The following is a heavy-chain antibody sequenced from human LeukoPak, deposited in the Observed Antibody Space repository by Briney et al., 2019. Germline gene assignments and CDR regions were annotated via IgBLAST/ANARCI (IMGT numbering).Heavy chain of an antibody. CDR2: ISSSSSTI. V-gene: IGHV3-48*02. CDR1: GFTFSSYS. CDR3: ARDKAPSITIFGVARDAFDI. D-gene: IGHD3-3*01. J-gene: IGHJ3*02. Sequence: PGGSLRLSCVASGFTFSSYSMNWVRQAPGKGLEWVSYISSSSSTIYYADSVKGRFTISRDNAKNSLYLQMNSLRDEDTAVYYCARDKAPSITIFGVARDAFDIWGQGTMVTVSS.